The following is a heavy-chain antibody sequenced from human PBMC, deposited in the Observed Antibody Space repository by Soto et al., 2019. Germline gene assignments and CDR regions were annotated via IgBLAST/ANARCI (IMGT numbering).Heavy chain of an antibody. D-gene: IGHD6-13*01. CDR3: ARYRREAVAGYTPDN. Sequence: SETLSLTCTVSGGSISSNYWTWIRQPPGKVLEWIGYVYNSVSTNYNPSLKSRVTISEDTSKSQFSLKVNSMTAAETAGDYCARYRREAVAGYTPDNWGQGILVTVSS. V-gene: IGHV4-59*01. CDR1: GGSISSNY. CDR2: VYNSVST. J-gene: IGHJ4*02.